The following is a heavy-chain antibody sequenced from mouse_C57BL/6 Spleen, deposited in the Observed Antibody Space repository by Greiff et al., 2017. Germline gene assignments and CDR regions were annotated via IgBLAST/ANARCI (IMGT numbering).Heavy chain of an antibody. V-gene: IGHV1-14*01. D-gene: IGHD1-2*01. Sequence: EVKLMESGPELVKPGASVKMSCKASGYTFTSYVMHWVKQKPGQGLEWIGYIYPYNDGTKYNEKFKGKATLTSDTSSSTAYMELSSLTAEDSAVYYCARRHYYGGYYAMDYWGQGTSVTVSS. CDR2: IYPYNDGT. CDR1: GYTFTSYV. J-gene: IGHJ4*01. CDR3: ARRHYYGGYYAMDY.